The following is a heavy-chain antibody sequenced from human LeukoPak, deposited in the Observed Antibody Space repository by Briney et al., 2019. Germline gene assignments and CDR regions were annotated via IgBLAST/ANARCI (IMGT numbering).Heavy chain of an antibody. CDR1: GFTFNTYT. D-gene: IGHD3-9*01. Sequence: GGSLRLSCAASGFTFNTYTMNWVRQAPGKGLEWVSSITASSTAIYSADSVKGRFTISRDNAKNFLYLQMNSLRAEDTAVYYCARTYYDILTGYNPYFDYWGQGVLVTVSS. CDR3: ARTYYDILTGYNPYFDY. J-gene: IGHJ4*02. CDR2: ITASSTAI. V-gene: IGHV3-21*01.